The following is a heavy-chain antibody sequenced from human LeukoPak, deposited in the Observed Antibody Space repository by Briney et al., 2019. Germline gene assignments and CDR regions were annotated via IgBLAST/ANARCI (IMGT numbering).Heavy chain of an antibody. D-gene: IGHD2-15*01. CDR3: ARAVAAIWELNYYFDD. CDR2: ISSSSSTI. Sequence: GRSLRLSCAASGFIFSSYSMNWVRQAPGKGLEWVSYISSSSSTIYYADSVKGRFTISRDNAKNSLYLQMNSLRDEDTAVYYCARAVAAIWELNYYFDDWGQGTLVTVSS. J-gene: IGHJ4*02. CDR1: GFIFSSYS. V-gene: IGHV3-48*02.